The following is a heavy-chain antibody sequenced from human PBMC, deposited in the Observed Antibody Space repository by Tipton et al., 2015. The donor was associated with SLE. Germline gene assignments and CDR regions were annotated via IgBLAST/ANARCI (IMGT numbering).Heavy chain of an antibody. CDR2: IDHSGST. J-gene: IGHJ4*02. D-gene: IGHD4-17*01. V-gene: IGHV4-4*02. CDR3: AKDYNYDYPDYN. CDR1: GGSISSRNW. Sequence: TLSLTCGVYGGSISSRNWWSWIRQSPGKGLEWIGEIDHSGSTNYNPSLESRVTISIDKSRNQFSLRLNSVTAADTAVYYCAKDYNYDYPDYNWGQGTLVTVSS.